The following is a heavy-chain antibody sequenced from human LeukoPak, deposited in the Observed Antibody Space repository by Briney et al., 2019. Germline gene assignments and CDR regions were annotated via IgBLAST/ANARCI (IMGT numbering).Heavy chain of an antibody. D-gene: IGHD3-9*01. J-gene: IGHJ3*02. CDR1: GYTFISYG. Sequence: ASVTVSCKASGYTFISYGISWVRQAPGQGLEWMGWISSYNGNTHYAQKFQGRVTMTTDTSTSTAYMELRSLRSDDTAVYFCAREDYDILTGHDPFDIWGPGTMVTVSS. CDR2: ISSYNGNT. V-gene: IGHV1-18*04. CDR3: AREDYDILTGHDPFDI.